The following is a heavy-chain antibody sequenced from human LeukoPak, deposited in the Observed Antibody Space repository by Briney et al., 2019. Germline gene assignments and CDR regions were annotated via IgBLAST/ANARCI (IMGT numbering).Heavy chain of an antibody. D-gene: IGHD4-17*01. J-gene: IGHJ3*02. CDR3: ARAGPTVATNAFDI. V-gene: IGHV1-2*04. Sequence: ASVTVSCKASGYTFTGYYMHWVRQAPGQGLEWMGWINPNSGGTNYAQKFQGWVTMTRDTSISTAYMELSRLRSDDTAVYYCARAGPTVATNAFDIWGQGTMVTVSS. CDR2: INPNSGGT. CDR1: GYTFTGYY.